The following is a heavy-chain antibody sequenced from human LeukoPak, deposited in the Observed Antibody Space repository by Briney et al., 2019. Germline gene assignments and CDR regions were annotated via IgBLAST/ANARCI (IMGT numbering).Heavy chain of an antibody. J-gene: IGHJ6*02. CDR3: ARDQEGDWALNYYYGMDV. CDR1: GGTFSSYA. Sequence: SVKVSCKASGGTFSSYAISWVRQAPGQGLEWMGRIIPIFGIANYAQKFQGRVTITADKSTSTAYMELSSLRSEDTAVYYCARDQEGDWALNYYYGMDVWGQGTTVTVSS. CDR2: IIPIFGIA. D-gene: IGHD3-9*01. V-gene: IGHV1-69*04.